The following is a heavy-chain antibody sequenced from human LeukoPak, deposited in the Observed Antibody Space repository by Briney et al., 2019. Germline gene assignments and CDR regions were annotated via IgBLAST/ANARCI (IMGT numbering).Heavy chain of an antibody. Sequence: GESLKISCKGSGYSFTSYWISWVRQMPGKGLEWMGRIDPSDSYTNYSPSFQGHVTISVETSISTAYLQWSSLKASDTAMYYCARREMTGYSSACYYWGRGTLVTVSS. D-gene: IGHD6-19*01. CDR2: IDPSDSYT. J-gene: IGHJ4*02. V-gene: IGHV5-10-1*01. CDR1: GYSFTSYW. CDR3: ARREMTGYSSACYY.